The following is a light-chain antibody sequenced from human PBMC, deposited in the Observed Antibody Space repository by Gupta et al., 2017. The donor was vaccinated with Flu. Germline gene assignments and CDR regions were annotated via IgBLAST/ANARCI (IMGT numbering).Light chain of an antibody. Sequence: QSVLTQPPSASGTPGQRVTTSCSGSTSNIGKNFVYWYQQLPGTAPKLLIDKNNQRPSGVNDRLSGSSSSNYASRVIIGLRSEDEADDYCAYSDASLSGGVFGGGTKLTVL. J-gene: IGLJ3*02. CDR1: TSNIGKNF. CDR2: KNN. CDR3: AYSDASLSGGV. V-gene: IGLV1-47*01.